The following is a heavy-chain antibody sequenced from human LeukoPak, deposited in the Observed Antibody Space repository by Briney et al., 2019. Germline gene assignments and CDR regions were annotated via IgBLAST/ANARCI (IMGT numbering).Heavy chain of an antibody. V-gene: IGHV4-59*12. J-gene: IGHJ5*02. CDR2: MYYSGST. CDR3: ARDPGYYGSGSYFNWFDP. D-gene: IGHD3-10*01. CDR1: GGSIAGFY. Sequence: SETLSLTCTVSGGSIAGFYWSWFRQSPGKGLEWIAYMYYSGSTYYNPSLKSRVSLSVDTSKNQFSLELSSVTAADTALYYCARDPGYYGSGSYFNWFDPWGQGTLVTVSS.